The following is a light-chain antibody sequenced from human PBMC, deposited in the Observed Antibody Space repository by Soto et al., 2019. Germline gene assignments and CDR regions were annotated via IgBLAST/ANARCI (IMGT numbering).Light chain of an antibody. CDR3: CSYAGSNSWV. Sequence: QSALTQPASVSGSPGQSITISCIGTSSDVGNYDLVSWYQHHPGEAPKLMIYEATRRPSGISDRFSGSKSGNTASLTISGLQAEDEAHYYCCSYAGSNSWVFGGGTKLTVL. CDR1: SSDVGNYDL. V-gene: IGLV2-23*01. CDR2: EAT. J-gene: IGLJ3*02.